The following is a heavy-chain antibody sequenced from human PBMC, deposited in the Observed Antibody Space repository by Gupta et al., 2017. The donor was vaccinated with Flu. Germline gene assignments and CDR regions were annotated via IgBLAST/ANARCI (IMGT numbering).Heavy chain of an antibody. V-gene: IGHV4-34*01. D-gene: IGHD6-13*01. J-gene: IGHJ4*02. CDR1: GGSFSGYY. Sequence: QVQLQQWGAGLLKPSETLSLTCAVYGGSFSGYYWSWIRQPPGKGLEWIGKINHSGSTNYNPSLKSRVTISVDTSKNQFSLKLSSVTAADTAVYYCARAYKQQLEADYWGQGTLVTVSS. CDR2: INHSGST. CDR3: ARAYKQQLEADY.